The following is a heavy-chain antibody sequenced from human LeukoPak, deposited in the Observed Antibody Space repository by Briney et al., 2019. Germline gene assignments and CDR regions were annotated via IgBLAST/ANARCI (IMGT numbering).Heavy chain of an antibody. CDR3: ARVYYGGKTPSPGGH. CDR2: INPKSGDT. D-gene: IGHD4-23*01. V-gene: IGHV1-2*02. J-gene: IGHJ4*02. CDR1: GYTFTDYN. Sequence: ASVKVACKASGYTFTDYNIHWVRQAPGQGLEWMGWINPKSGDTNYEQKFQGRVTMTRDTSVSTAYMELSGLRSDDTAMYYCARVYYGGKTPSPGGHWGQGTLVTVSS.